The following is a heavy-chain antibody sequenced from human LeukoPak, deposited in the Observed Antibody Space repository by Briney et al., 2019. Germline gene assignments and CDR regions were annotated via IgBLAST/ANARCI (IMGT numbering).Heavy chain of an antibody. D-gene: IGHD1-26*01. CDR2: ISGGGSST. V-gene: IGHV3-23*01. CDR1: GFTFTSYS. Sequence: GGSLRPSCAASGFTFTSYSMNWVRQAPGKGLEWVSTISGGGSSTYYADSVKGRFTISRDNSKNTLYLQVNSLRAEDTAVYYCAKGGKWAVTPFDYWGQGTLVTVSS. J-gene: IGHJ4*02. CDR3: AKGGKWAVTPFDY.